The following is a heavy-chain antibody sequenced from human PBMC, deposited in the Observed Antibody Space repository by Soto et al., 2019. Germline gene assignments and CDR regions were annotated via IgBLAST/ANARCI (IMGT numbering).Heavy chain of an antibody. V-gene: IGHV1-45*02. CDR3: ASGGAGSGPFTWELPDH. J-gene: IGHJ4*02. CDR2: ITPFSGDV. D-gene: IGHD3-16*01. Sequence: QMQLVQSGAEVKMTGSSVTVSCKALGNTFTYRYLHWVRQAPGQALEWMGWITPFSGDVHYAQRFQERVTITRYRSINTAYMQMSSLRSEDTAMYFCASGGAGSGPFTWELPDHWGQGTLVTVSS. CDR1: GNTFTYRY.